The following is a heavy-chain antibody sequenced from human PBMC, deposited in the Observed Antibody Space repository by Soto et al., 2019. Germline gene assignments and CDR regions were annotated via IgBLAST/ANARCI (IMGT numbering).Heavy chain of an antibody. CDR3: ARDRSNSPDYFDW. J-gene: IGHJ4*02. V-gene: IGHV4-30-4*01. Sequence: PSETLSLTCSVSGGSVNSDAYYWSWIRQPPGRGLEWIGYIYYNERTSYNPSLKSRVAISIDTSKNHFSLKLSSVSAADTAVYDCARDRSNSPDYFDWWGQGALVTVSS. CDR1: GGSVNSDAYY. D-gene: IGHD6-6*01. CDR2: IYYNERT.